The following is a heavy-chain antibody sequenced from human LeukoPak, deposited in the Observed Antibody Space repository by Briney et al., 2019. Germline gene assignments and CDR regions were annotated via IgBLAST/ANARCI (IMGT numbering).Heavy chain of an antibody. CDR3: ASFGLLPYFQY. J-gene: IGHJ1*01. CDR1: GFTFSTYE. D-gene: IGHD2-15*01. Sequence: PGGSLRLSCAASGFTFSTYEMNWVRQAPGKGLEWVSHITRSGSSVCYADSVKGRFSISRDNAKNSLFLQMNSLRAEDTAVYYCASFGLLPYFQYWGQGALVAVSS. CDR2: ITRSGSSV. V-gene: IGHV3-48*03.